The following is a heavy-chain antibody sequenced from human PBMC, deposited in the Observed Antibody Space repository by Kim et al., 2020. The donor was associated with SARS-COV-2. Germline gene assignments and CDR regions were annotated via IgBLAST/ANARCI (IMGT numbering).Heavy chain of an antibody. Sequence: SETLSLTCAVYGGSFSGYYWSWIRQPPGKGLEWIGEINHSGSTNYNPSLKSRVTISVDTSKNQFSLKLSSVTAADTAVYYCARGCYGSGSYYTFDYWGQGTLVTVSS. CDR3: ARGCYGSGSYYTFDY. CDR1: GGSFSGYY. J-gene: IGHJ4*02. CDR2: INHSGST. V-gene: IGHV4-34*01. D-gene: IGHD3-10*01.